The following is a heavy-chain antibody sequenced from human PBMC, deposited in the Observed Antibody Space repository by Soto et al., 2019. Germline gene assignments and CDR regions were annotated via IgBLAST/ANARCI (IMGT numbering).Heavy chain of an antibody. CDR1: GFTFSSYA. D-gene: IGHD5-18*01. CDR3: ARAPGRQGQLWLMGV. CDR2: ISYDGSNK. V-gene: IGHV3-30-3*01. Sequence: QVQLVESGGGVVQPGRSLRLSCAASGFTFSSYAMHWVRQAPGKGLEWVAVISYDGSNKYYADSVKGRFTISRDNSKNTLYLQMNSLRAEDTAVYYCARAPGRQGQLWLMGVWGQGTLVTVSS. J-gene: IGHJ4*02.